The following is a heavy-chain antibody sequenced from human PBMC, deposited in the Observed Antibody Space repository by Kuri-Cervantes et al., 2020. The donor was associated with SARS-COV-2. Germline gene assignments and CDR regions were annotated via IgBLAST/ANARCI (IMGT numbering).Heavy chain of an antibody. V-gene: IGHV1-18*04. Sequence: ASVKVSCKASGYTFTSYGISWVRQAPGQGLEWMGWISAYNGNTNYAQKLQGRVTMTTDTSTSTANMELRSLRSDDTAVYYCARQAKLVKFDYWGQGTLVTVSS. D-gene: IGHD6-6*01. CDR2: ISAYNGNT. CDR3: ARQAKLVKFDY. J-gene: IGHJ4*02. CDR1: GYTFTSYG.